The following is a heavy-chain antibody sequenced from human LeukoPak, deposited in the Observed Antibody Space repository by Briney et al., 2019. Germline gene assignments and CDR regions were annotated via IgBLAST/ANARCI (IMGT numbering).Heavy chain of an antibody. V-gene: IGHV1-18*01. J-gene: IGHJ4*02. CDR3: ARGLGYSRAIDY. CDR2: ISADNGNT. Sequence: ASVKVSCKASDYTFSSYGIIWVRQAPGQGLEWIGWISADNGNTNYAQKFQGRVTMRTDTSTSTAYMDLRSLRSDDTAVYYCARGLGYSRAIDYWGQGTLATVSS. D-gene: IGHD5-12*01. CDR1: DYTFSSYG.